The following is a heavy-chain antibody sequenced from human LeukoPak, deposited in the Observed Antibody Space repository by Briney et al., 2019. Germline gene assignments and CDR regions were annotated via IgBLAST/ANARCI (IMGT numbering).Heavy chain of an antibody. Sequence: SVTVSCKASGGTFSRYAISWVRQAPGQGLEWMGGIIPIFGTANYAQKFQGRVTITTDESTTTAYMEPRSLRSEDTAVYYCAREHPDSPLFQHWGQGTLVTVSS. CDR1: GGTFSRYA. J-gene: IGHJ1*01. D-gene: IGHD3-22*01. CDR3: AREHPDSPLFQH. CDR2: IIPIFGTA. V-gene: IGHV1-69*05.